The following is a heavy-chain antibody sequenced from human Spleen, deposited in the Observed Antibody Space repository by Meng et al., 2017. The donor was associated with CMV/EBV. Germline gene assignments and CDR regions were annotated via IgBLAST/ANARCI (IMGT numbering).Heavy chain of an antibody. Sequence: GGPLRLSCAASGFTFSSHWMSWVRQAPGRGLEWLANIKKDGSEKYSVASVRGRFTISRDNAKNSLFLQMNSLRVEDTAVYYCARWVDYDLWSGNSYYFDFWGPGTLVTVSS. V-gene: IGHV3-7*01. CDR1: GFTFSSHW. J-gene: IGHJ4*02. CDR3: ARWVDYDLWSGNSYYFDF. CDR2: IKKDGSEK. D-gene: IGHD3-3*01.